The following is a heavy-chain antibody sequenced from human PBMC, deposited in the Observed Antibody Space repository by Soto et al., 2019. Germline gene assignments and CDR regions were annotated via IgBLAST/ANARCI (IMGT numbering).Heavy chain of an antibody. J-gene: IGHJ5*02. Sequence: PGGSLRLSCAISGFSVSSNYLSWVRQAPGKGLEWVSVHYSGGSTYYADSVQGRFTISRDKFNNTLYLQMRRVRAEDTAVYFCARHRHPRGTVGATSPLDPWGQGTQVTVSS. CDR3: ARHRHPRGTVGATSPLDP. V-gene: IGHV3-53*01. CDR2: HYSGGST. CDR1: GFSVSSNY. D-gene: IGHD1-26*01.